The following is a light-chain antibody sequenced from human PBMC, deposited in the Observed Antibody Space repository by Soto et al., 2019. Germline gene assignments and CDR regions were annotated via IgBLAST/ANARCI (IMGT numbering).Light chain of an antibody. CDR1: QSINSE. Sequence: EIVMTQSPATLSLSPGERAALSCRASQSINSELAWYQQKPGQPPRLLIYGASTRATGVPARFTGSESGSEFTLTISGLQSEDFAVYYCQQGHTWPLTFDQGTRLEI. J-gene: IGKJ2*01. V-gene: IGKV3-15*01. CDR3: QQGHTWPLT. CDR2: GAS.